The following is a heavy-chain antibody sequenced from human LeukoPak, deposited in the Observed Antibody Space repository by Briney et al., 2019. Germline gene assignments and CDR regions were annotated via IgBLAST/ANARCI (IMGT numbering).Heavy chain of an antibody. CDR2: IYHSGST. D-gene: IGHD6-19*01. J-gene: IGHJ5*02. Sequence: SETLSLTCTVSGYSINNGYYWGWIRQPPGKGLEWIGSIYHSGSTYYKPSLQSRVTISVDTSKNQFSLKLSSVTAADTAVYYCARETYSSADNWFDPWGQGTLVTVSS. V-gene: IGHV4-38-2*02. CDR1: GYSINNGYY. CDR3: ARETYSSADNWFDP.